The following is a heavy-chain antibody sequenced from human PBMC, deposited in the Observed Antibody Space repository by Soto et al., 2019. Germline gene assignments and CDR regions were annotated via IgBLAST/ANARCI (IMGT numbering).Heavy chain of an antibody. CDR1: GFTFSSYG. CDR2: IWYDGSNK. V-gene: IGHV3-33*01. CDR3: ARDGDGSIDY. D-gene: IGHD3-10*01. Sequence: QVQLVESGGGVVQPGRSLRLSCAASGFTFSSYGMHWVRQAPGKGLEWVAVIWYDGSNKYYADSVKGRFTISRDNSKNTLYLKMNSLRVEDTAVFYCARDGDGSIDYWGQGTLVTVSS. J-gene: IGHJ4*02.